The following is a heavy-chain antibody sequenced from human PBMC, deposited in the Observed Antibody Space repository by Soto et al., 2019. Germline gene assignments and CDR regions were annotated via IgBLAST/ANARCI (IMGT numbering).Heavy chain of an antibody. CDR3: TTDLIAADYYGMDV. V-gene: IGHV3-15*01. J-gene: IGHJ6*02. D-gene: IGHD6-13*01. CDR1: GFTFSNAW. CDR2: IKSKTDGATT. Sequence: PVGSLRLSCAASGFTFSNAWMSWVRQAPGKGLEWVVRIKSKTDGATTDYAAPVKGRFTISRDDSKNTLYLQMNSLKTEDTAVYYCTTDLIAADYYGMDVWGQGTTVTVSS.